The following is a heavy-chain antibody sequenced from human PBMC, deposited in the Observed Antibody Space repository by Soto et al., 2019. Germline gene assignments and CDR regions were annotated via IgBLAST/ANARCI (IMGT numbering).Heavy chain of an antibody. D-gene: IGHD7-27*01. Sequence: EVQQVQSGGGLLQPGGSLRLSCAASGFTFSDYWMYWVRQGPGEGLVWASRINRDGSVTNYVDSVKGRFTISRDNAKNTLYLQINSLRVEDTAVYYCARASMGTLEYWGQGSLVTVSS. CDR2: INRDGSVT. CDR1: GFTFSDYW. J-gene: IGHJ4*02. CDR3: ARASMGTLEY. V-gene: IGHV3-74*01.